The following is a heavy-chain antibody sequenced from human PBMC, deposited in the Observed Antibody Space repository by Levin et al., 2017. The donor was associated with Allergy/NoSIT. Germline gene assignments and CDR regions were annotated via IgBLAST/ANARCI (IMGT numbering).Heavy chain of an antibody. J-gene: IGHJ4*02. Sequence: GVLRLSCAASGFNFRSFWMGWVRQAPGKGLEWVANIKQDGSEEYYVDSVRGRFTISRDNFKNSLYLQMNSLRADDTALYFCARIPDSSSWYFDLWGQGTLVTVSS. CDR2: IKQDGSEE. V-gene: IGHV3-7*05. D-gene: IGHD6-13*01. CDR1: GFNFRSFW. CDR3: ARIPDSSSWYFDL.